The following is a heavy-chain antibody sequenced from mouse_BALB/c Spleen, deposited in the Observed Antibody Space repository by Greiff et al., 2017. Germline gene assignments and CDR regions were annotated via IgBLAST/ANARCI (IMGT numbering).Heavy chain of an antibody. CDR1: GYTFTSYW. J-gene: IGHJ4*01. V-gene: IGHV1-7*01. CDR3: ARSTVVATNYYAMDY. CDR2: INPSTGYT. Sequence: VQLQQSGAELAKPGASVKMSCKASGYTFTSYWMYWVKQRPGQGLEWIGYINPSTGYTEYNQKFKDKATLTADKSSSTAYMQLSSLTSQDSAVYYCARSTVVATNYYAMDYWGQGTSVTVSS. D-gene: IGHD1-1*01.